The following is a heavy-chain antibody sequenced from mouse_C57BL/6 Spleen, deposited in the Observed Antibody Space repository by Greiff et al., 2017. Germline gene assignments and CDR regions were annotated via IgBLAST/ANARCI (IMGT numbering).Heavy chain of an antibody. CDR1: GYAFSSSW. Sequence: VQLQESGPELVKPGASVKISCKASGYAFSSSWMNWVKQRPGKGLEWIGRIYPGDGDTNYNGKFKGKATLTADKSSSTAYMQRSSLTSEDSAVYFCARSDYGPDYFDYWGQGTTLTVSS. D-gene: IGHD1-2*01. CDR2: IYPGDGDT. V-gene: IGHV1-82*01. J-gene: IGHJ2*01. CDR3: ARSDYGPDYFDY.